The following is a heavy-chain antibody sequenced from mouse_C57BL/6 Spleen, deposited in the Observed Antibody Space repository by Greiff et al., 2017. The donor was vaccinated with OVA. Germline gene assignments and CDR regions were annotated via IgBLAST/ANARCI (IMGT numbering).Heavy chain of an antibody. CDR3: AREGLRLYAMDY. CDR1: GFTFSSYA. V-gene: IGHV5-4*01. D-gene: IGHD2-4*01. CDR2: ISDGGSYT. Sequence: VQLKESGGGLVKPGGSLKLSCAASGFTFSSYAMSWVRQTPEKRLEWVATISDGGSYTYYPDNVKGRFTISRDNAKNNLYLQMSHLKSEDTAMYYCAREGLRLYAMDYWGQGTSVTVSS. J-gene: IGHJ4*01.